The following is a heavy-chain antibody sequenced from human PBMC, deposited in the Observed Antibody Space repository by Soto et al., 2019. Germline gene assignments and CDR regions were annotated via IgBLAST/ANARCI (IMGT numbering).Heavy chain of an antibody. V-gene: IGHV3-11*05. Sequence: GGSLRLSCAASGFTFSDYYMSWIRRAPGEGLEWVSYISSSSSYTNYADSVKGRFTISRDNAKNSLYLQMNSLRAEDAAVYYCARAAYGSGSLYFDYWGQGTLVTVSS. CDR3: ARAAYGSGSLYFDY. D-gene: IGHD3-10*01. J-gene: IGHJ4*02. CDR1: GFTFSDYY. CDR2: ISSSSSYT.